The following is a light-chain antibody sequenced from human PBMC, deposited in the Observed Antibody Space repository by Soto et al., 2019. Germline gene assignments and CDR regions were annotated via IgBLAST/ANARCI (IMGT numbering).Light chain of an antibody. Sequence: DIQMTQSPSSLSASVGDRVTITCRASQSISKYLNWYQQKPGKAPKLLVYAASSLQSGVPSRFSAFGSGAVFTLTINSLQREDFATYYCQQSYNTPRTFGQGTKVDI. CDR2: AAS. CDR3: QQSYNTPRT. J-gene: IGKJ1*01. CDR1: QSISKY. V-gene: IGKV1-39*01.